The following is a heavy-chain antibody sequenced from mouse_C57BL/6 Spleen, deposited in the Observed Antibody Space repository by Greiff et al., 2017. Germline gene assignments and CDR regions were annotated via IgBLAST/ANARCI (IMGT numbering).Heavy chain of an antibody. CDR2: ISSGSSTM. Sequence: EVMLVESGGGLVKPGGSLKLSCAASGFTFSDYGMHWVRQAPEKGLEWVAYISSGSSTMYYADKVKGRFTFTRDNAKNTLFLQMTSLRSEDTAMYYCASRWLRRDYAMDYWGQGTSVTVFS. V-gene: IGHV5-17*01. CDR1: GFTFSDYG. D-gene: IGHD2-2*01. J-gene: IGHJ4*01. CDR3: ASRWLRRDYAMDY.